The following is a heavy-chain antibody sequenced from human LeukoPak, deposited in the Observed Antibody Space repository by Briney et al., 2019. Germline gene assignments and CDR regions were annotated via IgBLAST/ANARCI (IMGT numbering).Heavy chain of an antibody. V-gene: IGHV5-51*01. CDR2: IYPGDSDT. CDR3: ARLGNYGGNP. D-gene: IGHD4-23*01. Sequence: ASVKVSCKASGGTFSSYAISWVRQAPGQGLEWMGIIYPGDSDTRYSPSFQGQVTISADKSISTAYLQWSGLKASDTAMYYCARLGNYGGNPWGQGTLVTVSS. CDR1: GGTFSSYA. J-gene: IGHJ5*02.